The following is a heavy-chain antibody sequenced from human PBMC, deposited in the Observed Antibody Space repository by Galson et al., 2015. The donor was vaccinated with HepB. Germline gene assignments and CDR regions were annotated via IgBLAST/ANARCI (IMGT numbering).Heavy chain of an antibody. Sequence: SLRLSCAASGFTFSSYSMNWVRQAPGKGLEWVSYISSSSSTIYYADSVKGRFTISRDNAKNSLYLQMNSLRAEDTAVYYCARDSITIFGVVIAPDAFDIWGQGTMVTVSS. CDR1: GFTFSSYS. CDR2: ISSSSSTI. D-gene: IGHD3-3*01. CDR3: ARDSITIFGVVIAPDAFDI. J-gene: IGHJ3*02. V-gene: IGHV3-48*01.